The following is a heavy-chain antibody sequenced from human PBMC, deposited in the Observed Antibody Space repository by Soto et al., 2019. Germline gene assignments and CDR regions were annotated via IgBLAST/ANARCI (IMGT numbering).Heavy chain of an antibody. D-gene: IGHD3-16*01. V-gene: IGHV4-59*01. CDR3: ARRYGWAFDI. J-gene: IGHJ3*02. CDR1: GGSLSSYY. CDR2: IYYSGST. Sequence: SATLSLTCVVSGGSLSSYYWSWIRQPPGKGLEWIGYIYYSGSTNYNPSLKSRVTISVDTSKNQFSLKLSSVTAADTAVYYCARRYGWAFDIWGQGTMVTVSS.